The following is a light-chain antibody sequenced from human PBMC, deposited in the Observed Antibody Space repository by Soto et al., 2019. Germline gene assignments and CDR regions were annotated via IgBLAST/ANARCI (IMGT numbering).Light chain of an antibody. CDR3: QQGYATPFT. V-gene: IGKV1-39*01. CDR2: TTS. Sequence: DIQMTQSPSSLSASVGDRVSITCRASQAISSYLNWFQQKPGEAPNLLIYTTSTLQSGVPSRFSGSGSGTHFTLTISNLQPEDFATYYCQQGYATPFTFGQGTRLEIK. J-gene: IGKJ5*01. CDR1: QAISSY.